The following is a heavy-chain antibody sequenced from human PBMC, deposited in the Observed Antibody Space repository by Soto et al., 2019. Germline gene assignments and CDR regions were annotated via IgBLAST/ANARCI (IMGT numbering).Heavy chain of an antibody. J-gene: IGHJ4*02. V-gene: IGHV3-23*01. D-gene: IGHD3-10*01. Sequence: AGGSLRLSCSASGFPFNSYAMSWVRQAPGKGLEWVSGISGSGGNTYYADSVKGRYTISRDNSKNTLYLRMNSLRAEDTAVYYCVKREARGSGSPYWGQGTLVTVSS. CDR1: GFPFNSYA. CDR2: ISGSGGNT. CDR3: VKREARGSGSPY.